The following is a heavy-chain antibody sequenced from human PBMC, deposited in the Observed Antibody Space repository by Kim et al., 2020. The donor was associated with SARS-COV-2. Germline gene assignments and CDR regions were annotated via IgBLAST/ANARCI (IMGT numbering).Heavy chain of an antibody. CDR2: IYHSGST. Sequence: SETLSLTCTVSGYSISSGYYWGWIRQPPGKGLEWIGSIYHSGSTYYNPSLKSRVTISVDTSKNQFSLKLSSVTAADTAVYYCARLGPLRQYSSGFVDYWGQGTLVTVSS. CDR1: GYSISSGYY. CDR3: ARLGPLRQYSSGFVDY. V-gene: IGHV4-38-2*02. D-gene: IGHD6-19*01. J-gene: IGHJ4*02.